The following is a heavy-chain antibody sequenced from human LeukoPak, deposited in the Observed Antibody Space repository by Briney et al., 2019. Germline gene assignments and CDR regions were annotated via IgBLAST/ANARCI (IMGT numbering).Heavy chain of an antibody. CDR1: GGTFSSYA. D-gene: IGHD1-14*01. V-gene: IGHV1-2*02. CDR2: INPNSGGT. CDR3: ARDLWNHQTRGDY. Sequence: ASVKVSCKASGGTFSSYAISWVRQAPGQGLEWMGWINPNSGGTNYAQKFQGRVTMTRDTSISTAYMELSRLRSDDTAVYYCARDLWNHQTRGDYWGQGTLATVS. J-gene: IGHJ4*02.